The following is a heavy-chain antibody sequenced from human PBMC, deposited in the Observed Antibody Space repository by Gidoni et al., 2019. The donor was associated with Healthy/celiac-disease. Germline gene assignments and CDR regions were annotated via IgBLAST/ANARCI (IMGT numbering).Heavy chain of an antibody. Sequence: QVQLQQWGAGLLKPSETLSLTCAVYGGSFSGYYWSWIRQPPGKGLEWIGEINHSGSTNYNPSLKSRVTISVDTSKNQFSLKLSSVTAADTAVYYCARCRRRHLLWFGETTTPPGWFDPWGQGTLVTVSS. V-gene: IGHV4-34*01. CDR1: GGSFSGYY. CDR3: ARCRRRHLLWFGETTTPPGWFDP. J-gene: IGHJ5*02. D-gene: IGHD3-10*01. CDR2: INHSGST.